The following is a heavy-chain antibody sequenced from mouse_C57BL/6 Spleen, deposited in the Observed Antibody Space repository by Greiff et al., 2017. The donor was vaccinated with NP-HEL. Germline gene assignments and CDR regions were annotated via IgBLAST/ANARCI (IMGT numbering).Heavy chain of an antibody. Sequence: QVQLQQPGAELVKPGASVKLSCKASGYTFTSYWMHWVKQRPGQGLEWIGMIHPNSGSTNYNEKFKSKATLTVDKSSSTAYMQLSSLTSEDSAVYYCAREGYYYGSSYWGQGTTLTVSS. J-gene: IGHJ2*01. CDR2: IHPNSGST. CDR1: GYTFTSYW. V-gene: IGHV1-64*01. CDR3: AREGYYYGSSY. D-gene: IGHD1-1*01.